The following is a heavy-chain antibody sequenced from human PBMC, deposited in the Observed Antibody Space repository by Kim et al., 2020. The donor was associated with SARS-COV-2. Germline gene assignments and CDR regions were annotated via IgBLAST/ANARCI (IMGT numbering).Heavy chain of an antibody. CDR3: ARDVIQGAPNYDFWSGYGYGMDV. J-gene: IGHJ6*02. CDR2: IYYSGST. CDR1: GGSISSGGYY. D-gene: IGHD3-3*01. Sequence: SETLSLTCTVSGGSISSGGYYWSWIRQHPGKGLEWIGYIYYSGSTYYNPSLKSRVTISVDTSKNQFSLKLSSVTAADTAVYYCARDVIQGAPNYDFWSGYGYGMDVWGQGTTVTVSS. V-gene: IGHV4-31*03.